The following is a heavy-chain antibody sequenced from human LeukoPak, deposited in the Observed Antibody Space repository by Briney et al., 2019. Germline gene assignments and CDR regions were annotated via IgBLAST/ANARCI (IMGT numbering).Heavy chain of an antibody. CDR2: IRSKAYRGTI. Sequence: GGSLRLSCITSGFTFADHAMSWVRQAPGKGLEWVGFIRSKAYRGTIEYAASVKGRFTISRDDFQSIAHLQMNSLQVEDTAVYFCARGPIQLWIHNAMDVWGQGTTVTVSS. V-gene: IGHV3-49*04. CDR1: GFTFADHA. J-gene: IGHJ6*02. CDR3: ARGPIQLWIHNAMDV. D-gene: IGHD5-18*01.